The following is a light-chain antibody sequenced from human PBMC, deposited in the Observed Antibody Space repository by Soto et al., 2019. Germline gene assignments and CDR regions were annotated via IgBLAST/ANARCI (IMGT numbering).Light chain of an antibody. J-gene: IGKJ2*01. CDR3: QQYYSTPYT. Sequence: DIVMTQSPDSLSVSLGERATINCKSIQSVLHSSHNENYLVWYQQKPGQPPKLLIYWASTRESGVPDRLSGSGSGTDFTLPISSLQAEDVAVYYCQQYYSTPYTLGQGTKLDIK. CDR1: QSVLHSSHNENY. CDR2: WAS. V-gene: IGKV4-1*01.